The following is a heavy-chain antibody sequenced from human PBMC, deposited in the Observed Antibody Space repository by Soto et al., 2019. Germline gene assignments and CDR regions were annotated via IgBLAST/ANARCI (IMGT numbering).Heavy chain of an antibody. CDR1: GYTFSSYG. CDR2: ISGYNGNT. Sequence: QVQLVQSGAEVKKPGASVKVSCKASGYTFSSYGISWVRQAPGQGLEWMGWISGYNGNTNYAQKLQGRVTMTTDTSTSTAYMELRSLRSDDPAVYYCGRDRKYDFSVGIWGQGTMVTVSS. D-gene: IGHD3-3*01. J-gene: IGHJ3*02. V-gene: IGHV1-18*01. CDR3: GRDRKYDFSVGI.